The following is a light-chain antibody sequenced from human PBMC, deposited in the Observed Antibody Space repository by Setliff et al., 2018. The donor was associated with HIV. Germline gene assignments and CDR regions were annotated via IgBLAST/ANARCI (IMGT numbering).Light chain of an antibody. J-gene: IGLJ3*02. CDR1: TGNIASNY. V-gene: IGLV6-57*01. CDR2: EAD. Sequence: NFMLTQPHSVSESPGTTVTISCTRSTGNIASNYVQWYQQRPGSSPTTVIYEADQRPSGVPARFSGSIDSSSNSASLTISGLKTDDEADYYCQSYDNNNLWGFGGGTK. CDR3: QSYDNNNLWG.